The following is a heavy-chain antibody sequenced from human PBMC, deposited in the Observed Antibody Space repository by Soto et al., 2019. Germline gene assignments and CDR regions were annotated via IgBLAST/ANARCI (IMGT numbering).Heavy chain of an antibody. CDR2: IYHSGST. D-gene: IGHD1-1*01. CDR3: AGGGLDNDAFDV. V-gene: IGHV4-4*02. CDR1: GGSIRSSNW. J-gene: IGHJ3*01. Sequence: QVQLQESGPGLVKPSGTLSLTCAVSGGSIRSSNWWSWVRQPPGKGLEWIGEIYHSGSTNYNPSLKSRVTITVDKSKNQFSLRLTSETAADTAVYYCAGGGLDNDAFDVWGQGTMVTVSS.